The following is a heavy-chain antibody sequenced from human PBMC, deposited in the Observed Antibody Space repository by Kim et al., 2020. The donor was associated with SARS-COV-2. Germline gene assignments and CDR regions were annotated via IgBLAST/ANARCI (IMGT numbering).Heavy chain of an antibody. Sequence: ANSVKGRVTTSRDKAKSTLYLQMSSLRAEDTAVYYCARDGYSAAAASFDYWGQGTLVTVSP. CDR3: ARDGYSAAAASFDY. J-gene: IGHJ4*02. D-gene: IGHD2-2*01. V-gene: IGHV3-21*01.